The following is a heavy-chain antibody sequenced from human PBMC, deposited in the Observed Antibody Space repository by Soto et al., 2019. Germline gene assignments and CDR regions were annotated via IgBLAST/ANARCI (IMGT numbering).Heavy chain of an antibody. CDR1: GFTFSSYG. Sequence: QVQLVESGGGVVQPGRSLRLSCAASGFTFSSYGMHWVRQAPGKGLEWVAVIWYDGSNKYYADSVKGRFTISRDNYKNTLYLQMNSLRAEDTAVYYCAREPLRFRAFDIWGQGTMVTVSS. V-gene: IGHV3-33*01. J-gene: IGHJ3*02. CDR2: IWYDGSNK. CDR3: AREPLRFRAFDI. D-gene: IGHD3-3*01.